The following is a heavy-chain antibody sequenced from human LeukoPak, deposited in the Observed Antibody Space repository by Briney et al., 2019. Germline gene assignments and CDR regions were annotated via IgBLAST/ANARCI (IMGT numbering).Heavy chain of an antibody. CDR1: GYTFSGYY. Sequence: GASVKVSCTASGYTFSGYYIHWVRQAPGQGLEWMGWINPNSGGTNYAQKFQGRVTMTRDTSISTAYMELSRLRSDDTAVYYCARESTSAFDYWGQGTLVTVSS. CDR2: INPNSGGT. V-gene: IGHV1-2*02. J-gene: IGHJ4*02. CDR3: ARESTSAFDY. D-gene: IGHD3-3*01.